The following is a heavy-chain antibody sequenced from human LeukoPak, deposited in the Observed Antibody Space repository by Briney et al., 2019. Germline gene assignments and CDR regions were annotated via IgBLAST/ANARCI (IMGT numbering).Heavy chain of an antibody. D-gene: IGHD3-10*01. Sequence: PGGSLRLSCAASGFTFDDYAMHWVRQAPGKGLEWVSLISWDGGSTYYADSVKGRFTISRDNSKNSLYLQINSLRAEDTALYYCAKDIEYYGSGSYFDYWGQGTLVTVSS. V-gene: IGHV3-43D*03. CDR1: GFTFDDYA. CDR3: AKDIEYYGSGSYFDY. CDR2: ISWDGGST. J-gene: IGHJ4*02.